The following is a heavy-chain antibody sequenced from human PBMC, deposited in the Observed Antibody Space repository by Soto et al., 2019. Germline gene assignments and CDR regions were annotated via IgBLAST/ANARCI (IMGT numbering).Heavy chain of an antibody. J-gene: IGHJ6*02. CDR1: GGTFSSYT. CDR2: IIPIFGTA. D-gene: IGHD3-3*01. CDR3: AKGSGYFLLYGMDV. Sequence: ASVKVSCKASGGTFSSYTISWVRQAPGQGLEWMGGIIPIFGTANYAQKFQGRVTITADESTSTAYMELSSLRSEDTAVYYCAKGSGYFLLYGMDVWGQGTTVTVSS. V-gene: IGHV1-69*13.